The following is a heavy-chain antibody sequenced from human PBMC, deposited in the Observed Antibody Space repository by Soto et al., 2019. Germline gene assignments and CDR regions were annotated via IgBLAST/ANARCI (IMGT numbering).Heavy chain of an antibody. CDR2: ISYDGSNK. Sequence: GGSLRLSCAASGFTFSSYGMHWVRQAPGKGLEWVAVISYDGSNKYYADSVKGRFTISRDNSKNTLYLQMNSLRAEDTAVYYCAKEGSYSSSYYFDYWGQGTLVTVSS. V-gene: IGHV3-30*18. CDR3: AKEGSYSSSYYFDY. CDR1: GFTFSSYG. J-gene: IGHJ4*02. D-gene: IGHD6-6*01.